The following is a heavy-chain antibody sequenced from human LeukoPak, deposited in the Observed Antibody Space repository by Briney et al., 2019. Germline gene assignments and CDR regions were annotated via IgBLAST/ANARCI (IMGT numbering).Heavy chain of an antibody. Sequence: GESLKISCKGSGYKFTSYWIAWVRQMPGRGLEWMGIMYREDSDTRYSPSFQGQVTISADRSISTAYLQWGSLKASDTAIYYCARRGSSHDAYDIWGQGTMVTVSS. CDR1: GYKFTSYW. CDR3: ARRGSSHDAYDI. V-gene: IGHV5-51*01. J-gene: IGHJ3*02. D-gene: IGHD6-13*01. CDR2: MYREDSDT.